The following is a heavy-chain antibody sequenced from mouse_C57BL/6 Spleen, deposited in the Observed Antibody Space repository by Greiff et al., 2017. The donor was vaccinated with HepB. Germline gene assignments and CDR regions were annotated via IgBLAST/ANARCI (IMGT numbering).Heavy chain of an antibody. D-gene: IGHD2-1*01. CDR3: ARGGGNYVAIDY. V-gene: IGHV1-82*01. CDR1: GYAFSSSW. CDR2: IYPGDGDT. Sequence: QVQLQQSGPELVKPGASVKISCKASGYAFSSSWMNWVKQRPGKGLEWIGRIYPGDGDTNYNGKFKGKATLTADKSSSTAYMQLSSLTSEDSAVYICARGGGNYVAIDYWGQGTSVTVSS. J-gene: IGHJ4*01.